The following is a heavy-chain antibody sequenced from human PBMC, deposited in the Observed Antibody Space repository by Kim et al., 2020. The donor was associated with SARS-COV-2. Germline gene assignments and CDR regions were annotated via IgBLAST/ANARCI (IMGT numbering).Heavy chain of an antibody. V-gene: IGHV4-34*01. CDR3: ARRMVRGEFDY. D-gene: IGHD3-10*01. J-gene: IGHJ4*02. Sequence: TTHHPSLKSRVTISVDTSKNQFSLKLSSVTAADTAVYYCARRMVRGEFDYWGQGTLVTVSS. CDR2: T.